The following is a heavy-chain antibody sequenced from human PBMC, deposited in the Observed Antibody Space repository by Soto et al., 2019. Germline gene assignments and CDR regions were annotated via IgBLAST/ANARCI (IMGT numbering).Heavy chain of an antibody. J-gene: IGHJ5*02. Sequence: QLQLQESGPGLVKPSETLSLTCTVSGGSISSSSYYWGWIRQPPGKGLEWIGSIYYSGSTYYNPSLKSRVTISVDTSKNQFSLKLSSVTAADTAVYYCARRVTMVRGVIEWFDPWGQGTLVTVSS. CDR1: GGSISSSSYY. V-gene: IGHV4-39*01. CDR2: IYYSGST. CDR3: ARRVTMVRGVIEWFDP. D-gene: IGHD3-10*01.